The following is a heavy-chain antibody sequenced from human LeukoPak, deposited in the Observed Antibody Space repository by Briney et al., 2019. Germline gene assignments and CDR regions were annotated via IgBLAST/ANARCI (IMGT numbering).Heavy chain of an antibody. V-gene: IGHV3-30*04. J-gene: IGHJ4*02. CDR3: ARDQLWFGELSSVNIDY. CDR1: GFTFSSYA. D-gene: IGHD3-10*01. Sequence: GGSLRLSCAASGFTFSSYAMHWVRQAPGKGQEWVAVISYDGSNKYYADSVKGRFTISRDNSKNTLYLQMNSLRAEDTAVYYCARDQLWFGELSSVNIDYCGQGTLVTVSS. CDR2: ISYDGSNK.